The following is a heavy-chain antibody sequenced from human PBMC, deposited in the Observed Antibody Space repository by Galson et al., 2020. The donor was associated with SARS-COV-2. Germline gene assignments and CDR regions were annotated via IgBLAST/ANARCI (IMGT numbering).Heavy chain of an antibody. CDR3: ARDHDYGEGWFDP. CDR2: INPNSGGT. Sequence: ASVKVSCKASGYTFTGYYMHWVRQAPGQGLEWMGRINPNSGGTNYAQKFQGRVTMTRDTSISTAYMELSRLRSDDTAVYYCARDHDYGEGWFDPWGQGTLVTVAS. D-gene: IGHD4-17*01. CDR1: GYTFTGYY. J-gene: IGHJ5*02. V-gene: IGHV1-2*06.